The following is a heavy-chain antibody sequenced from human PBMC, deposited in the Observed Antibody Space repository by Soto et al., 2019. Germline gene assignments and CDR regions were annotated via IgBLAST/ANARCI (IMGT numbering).Heavy chain of an antibody. J-gene: IGHJ1*01. V-gene: IGHV3-23*01. CDR2: IGGSGTSP. Sequence: GGSLRLSCAASGFTFSSYAMSWVRQAPGKGLEWVSTIGGSGTSPYYADSVKGRFTISRDNSKNTLSLQMNSLRADDTAVYYCARVIARQQLVSPFQHWGQGTLVTVSS. CDR3: ARVIARQQLVSPFQH. CDR1: GFTFSSYA. D-gene: IGHD6-6*01.